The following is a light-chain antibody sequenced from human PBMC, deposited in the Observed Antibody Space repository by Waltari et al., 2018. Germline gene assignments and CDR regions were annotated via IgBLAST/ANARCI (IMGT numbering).Light chain of an antibody. Sequence: DVVMTQSPLSLPVTLGQPASISCMSSQSLVHSDGNTYLMWVHQRPGQSPRRLIYKVSYRESGVPDRFSGSGSDTDFTLKISRVEADDVGVYYCMQGTHWPYTFGQGTRLDIK. J-gene: IGKJ2*01. CDR1: QSLVHSDGNTY. CDR3: MQGTHWPYT. V-gene: IGKV2-30*02. CDR2: KVS.